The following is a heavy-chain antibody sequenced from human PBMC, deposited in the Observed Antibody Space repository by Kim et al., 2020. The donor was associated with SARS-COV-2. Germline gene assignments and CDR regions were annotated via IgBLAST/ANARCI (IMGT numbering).Heavy chain of an antibody. CDR3: ARATMIVVVDY. CDR1: GGSISSSSYY. CDR2: IYYSGST. D-gene: IGHD3-22*01. Sequence: SETLSLTCTVSGGSISSSSYYWGCIRQPPGKGLEWIGSIYYSGSTYYNPSLKSRVTISVDTSKNQFSLKLSSVTAADTAVYYCARATMIVVVDYWGQGTLVTVSS. V-gene: IGHV4-39*07. J-gene: IGHJ4*02.